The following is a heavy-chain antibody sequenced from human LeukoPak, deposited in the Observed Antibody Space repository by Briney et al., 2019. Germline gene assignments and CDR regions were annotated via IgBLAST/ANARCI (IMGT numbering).Heavy chain of an antibody. CDR1: GFAFSSYG. V-gene: IGHV3-30*02. J-gene: IGHJ4*02. CDR3: ARLRRYSYGSGDY. CDR2: IRYDGSNK. D-gene: IGHD5-18*01. Sequence: GGSLRLSCAASGFAFSSYGMHWVRQAPGKGLEWVAFIRYDGSNKYYADSVKGRFTISRDNSKNTLYLQMNSLRAEDTAVYYCARLRRYSYGSGDYWGQGTLVTVSS.